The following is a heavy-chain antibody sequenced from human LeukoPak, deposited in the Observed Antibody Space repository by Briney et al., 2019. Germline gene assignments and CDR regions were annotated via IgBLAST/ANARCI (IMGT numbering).Heavy chain of an antibody. Sequence: GGSLRLSCAASAFTFGSYAMSWVREAPGKGVEWVSAISGSGGSTYYADSVKGRFTISRDNSKNTLYLQMNSLRAEDTAVYYCATLILSTVATVTTGSFDLWGRGTLVTVSS. CDR1: AFTFGSYA. D-gene: IGHD4-17*01. V-gene: IGHV3-23*01. J-gene: IGHJ2*01. CDR2: ISGSGGST. CDR3: ATLILSTVATVTTGSFDL.